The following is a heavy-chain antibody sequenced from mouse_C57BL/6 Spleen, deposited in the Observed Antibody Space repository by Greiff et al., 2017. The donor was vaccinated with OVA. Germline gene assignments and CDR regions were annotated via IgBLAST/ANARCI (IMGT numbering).Heavy chain of an antibody. Sequence: QVQLQQPGAELVMPGASVKLSCTASGYTFTSYWMHWVKQRPGQGLEWIGEIDPSDSYTNYNQKFKGKSTLTVDKSSSTAYMQLSSLTSEDSAVYYCAIRVAYYFDYWGQGTTLTVSS. CDR1: GYTFTSYW. V-gene: IGHV1-69*01. CDR3: AIRVAYYFDY. CDR2: IDPSDSYT. J-gene: IGHJ2*01. D-gene: IGHD1-1*02.